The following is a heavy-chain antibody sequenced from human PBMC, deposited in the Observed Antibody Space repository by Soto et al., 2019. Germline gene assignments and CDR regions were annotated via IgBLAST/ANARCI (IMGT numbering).Heavy chain of an antibody. J-gene: IGHJ4*02. Sequence: SETLSLTCSVSDDSISSYYWSWIRQPPGKGLQWIGYVFYRGGTAYNPSLKSRVTISLDMSKKQFSLNLNSVTAADTAVYYCARGYSHYAHWGRGTLVTVSS. CDR2: VFYRGGT. CDR1: DDSISSYY. D-gene: IGHD4-4*01. V-gene: IGHV4-59*01. CDR3: ARGYSHYAH.